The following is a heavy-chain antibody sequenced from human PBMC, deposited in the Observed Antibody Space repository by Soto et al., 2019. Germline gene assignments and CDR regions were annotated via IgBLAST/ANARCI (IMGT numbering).Heavy chain of an antibody. Sequence: EVQLLESGGGLVQPGGSLRLSCAASGFTFSSYAMSWVRQAPGKGLEWVSAISGSGGSTYYADSVKGRFTISRDNSKNTLYLQMNSLRAEDTAVYYCAKDLGYCSGGSCYSGVTDAFDIWGQGTMVTVSS. CDR2: ISGSGGST. D-gene: IGHD2-15*01. V-gene: IGHV3-23*01. CDR3: AKDLGYCSGGSCYSGVTDAFDI. J-gene: IGHJ3*02. CDR1: GFTFSSYA.